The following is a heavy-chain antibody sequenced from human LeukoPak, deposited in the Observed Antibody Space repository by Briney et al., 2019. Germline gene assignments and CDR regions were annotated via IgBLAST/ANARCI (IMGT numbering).Heavy chain of an antibody. CDR2: TYYRSKWSH. J-gene: IGHJ5*01. Sequence: SQTLSVTFAISGDSVSTNSAAWNWIRQSPSRGLEWLGRTYYRSKWSHDYAPSVQSRITINPDTSKNQFSLHLNSVTPEDTAVYYCARGNRDFDSWGQGTLVTVSS. D-gene: IGHD2-21*02. CDR3: ARGNRDFDS. V-gene: IGHV6-1*01. CDR1: GDSVSTNSAA.